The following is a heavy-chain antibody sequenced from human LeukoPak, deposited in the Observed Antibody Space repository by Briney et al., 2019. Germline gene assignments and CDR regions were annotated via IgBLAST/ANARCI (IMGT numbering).Heavy chain of an antibody. D-gene: IGHD6-13*01. CDR2: IYYTGST. CDR3: AKAWAAAGSFDD. CDR1: GGSFSGYY. Sequence: SETLSLTCAVYGGSFSGYYWGWIRQPPGRGLEWIGSIYYTGSTYYNPSLKSRVTISVDTSKNQFSLKLTSVAAADRAVYYCAKAWAAAGSFDDWGQGTLVTVSS. J-gene: IGHJ4*02. V-gene: IGHV4-34*01.